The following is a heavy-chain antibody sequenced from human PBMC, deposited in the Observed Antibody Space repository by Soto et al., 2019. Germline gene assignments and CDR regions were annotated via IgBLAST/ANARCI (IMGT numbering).Heavy chain of an antibody. V-gene: IGHV4-59*08. CDR1: GCSISSYY. CDR3: ARGIATTELDY. Sequence: SETLSLTCTFSGCSISSYYWSWIRQPPGKGLEWIGYIYYSGYTNYNPSLKSRVTISVDTSKNQISLKLSSVTAADTAVYYCARGIATTELDYWGQGTLVTVSS. CDR2: IYYSGYT. J-gene: IGHJ4*02. D-gene: IGHD6-13*01.